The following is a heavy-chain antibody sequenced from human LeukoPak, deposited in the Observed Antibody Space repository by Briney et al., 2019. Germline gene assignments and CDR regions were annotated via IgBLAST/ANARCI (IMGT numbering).Heavy chain of an antibody. Sequence: ASVKVSCKASGYTFTGYYIHWVRQAPGQGLEWMGWIDPNSGATISAHSFQGRLSMTKDTSFTTVYMELNTLKSDDTAVYYCARDNYGRLDYWGQGSLVTVSS. CDR3: ARDNYGRLDY. CDR2: IDPNSGAT. D-gene: IGHD4-17*01. V-gene: IGHV1-2*02. J-gene: IGHJ4*02. CDR1: GYTFTGYY.